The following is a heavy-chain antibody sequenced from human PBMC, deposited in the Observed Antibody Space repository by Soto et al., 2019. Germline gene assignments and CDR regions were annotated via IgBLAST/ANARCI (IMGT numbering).Heavy chain of an antibody. J-gene: IGHJ6*02. D-gene: IGHD3-16*01. Sequence: QVQLVQSGNEVKKPGASVNVSCKASGYSFTRYGISWVRQAPGQGLEWMGWISGYNGKTKYAQKLQGRVSLTTDTATSTAYMELRSLGSDETAVYYCAREGDRPYNYSGMDARGQGATVTVSS. CDR2: ISGYNGKT. CDR3: AREGDRPYNYSGMDA. V-gene: IGHV1-18*01. CDR1: GYSFTRYG.